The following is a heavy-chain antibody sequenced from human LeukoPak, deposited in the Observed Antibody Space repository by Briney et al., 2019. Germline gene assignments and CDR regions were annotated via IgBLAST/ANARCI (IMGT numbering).Heavy chain of an antibody. CDR1: VYTSTRYG. V-gene: IGHV1-18*01. D-gene: IGHD6-13*01. CDR2: ISAYNGNT. Sequence: ATPNVSSKPSVYTSTRYGISSVPQAPGQRVECMGGISAYNGNTNYAQKLQSRVTMTTDTSTSTAYMELRSVRSDDTAVYYCARDFRAAAGIGVVWFVPWGQATLVTVSS. CDR3: ARDFRAAAGIGVVWFVP. J-gene: IGHJ5*02.